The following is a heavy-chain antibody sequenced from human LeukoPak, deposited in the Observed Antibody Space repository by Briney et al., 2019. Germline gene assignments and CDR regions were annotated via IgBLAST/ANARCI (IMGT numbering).Heavy chain of an antibody. Sequence: GGSLRLSCAASGFTFSSFEMNWVRQAPGKGREWVSYISSSGSTIYYADSVKGRFTISRDNAKNSLYLQMNSLRAEDTAVYYCARSVVVVAATSGLDYWGQGTLVTVSS. CDR2: ISSSGSTI. CDR1: GFTFSSFE. J-gene: IGHJ4*02. D-gene: IGHD2-15*01. V-gene: IGHV3-48*03. CDR3: ARSVVVVAATSGLDY.